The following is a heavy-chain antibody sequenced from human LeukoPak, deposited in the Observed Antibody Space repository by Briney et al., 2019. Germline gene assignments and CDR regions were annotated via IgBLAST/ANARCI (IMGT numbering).Heavy chain of an antibody. CDR1: GGSISSSSYY. J-gene: IGHJ4*02. Sequence: PSETLSLTCSLSGGSISSSSYYWAWIRQPPGKGLEWIGSIYYSGNTYYSPSLKSRVTIFVDTSKNQFSLKLSSVTAADTAVYYCARDSLGAGTVGATSGYWGQGTLVTVSS. D-gene: IGHD1-26*01. CDR3: ARDSLGAGTVGATSGY. CDR2: IYYSGNT. V-gene: IGHV4-39*02.